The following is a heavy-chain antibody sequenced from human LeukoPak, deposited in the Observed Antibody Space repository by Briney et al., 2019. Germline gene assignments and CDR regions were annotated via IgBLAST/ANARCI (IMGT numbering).Heavy chain of an antibody. CDR3: ARVYGSEIDY. D-gene: IGHD3-10*01. J-gene: IGHJ4*02. V-gene: IGHV3-30*03. CDR2: ISFNGNDK. CDR1: GFTFSSYG. Sequence: GGTLRLSCAASGFTFSSYGMSWVRQAPGKGLEWVTLISFNGNDKKYADSVKGRFTVSRDNSRNTVFLQMNSLRPEDTGLYYCARVYGSEIDYWGQGTQVIVSS.